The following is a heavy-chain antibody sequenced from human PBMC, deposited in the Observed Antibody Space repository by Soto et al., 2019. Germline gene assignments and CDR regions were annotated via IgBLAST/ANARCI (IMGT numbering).Heavy chain of an antibody. CDR3: ARGGSSCCYELLCYYYMDV. CDR2: ISSSSSYI. V-gene: IGHV3-21*01. J-gene: IGHJ6*03. D-gene: IGHD2-2*01. Sequence: PGGSLRLSCAASGFTFSSYSMNWVRQAPGKGLEWVSSISSSSSYIYCADSVKGRFTISRDNAKNSLYLQMNSLRAEDTAVYYCARGGSSCCYELLCYYYMDVWGKGTTVTVSS. CDR1: GFTFSSYS.